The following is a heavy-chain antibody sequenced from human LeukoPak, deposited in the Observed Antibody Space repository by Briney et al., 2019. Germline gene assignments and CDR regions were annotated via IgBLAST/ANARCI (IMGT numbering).Heavy chain of an antibody. CDR3: ARVWDIVVVPAARGWDH. CDR2: ISSSSYI. CDR1: GFTFSSYA. D-gene: IGHD2-2*01. V-gene: IGHV3-21*01. Sequence: GGSLRLSCAASGFTFSSYAMSWVRQAPGKGLEWVSSISSSSYIYYADSVKGRFTISRDNAKNSLYLQMNSLRAEDTAVYYCARVWDIVVVPAARGWDHWGQGTLVTVSS. J-gene: IGHJ4*02.